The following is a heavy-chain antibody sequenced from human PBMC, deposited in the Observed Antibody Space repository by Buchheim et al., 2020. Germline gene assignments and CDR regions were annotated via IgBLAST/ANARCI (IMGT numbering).Heavy chain of an antibody. Sequence: QLQLQESGPGLVKPSETLSLTCTVSGGSISSSSYYWGWIRQPPGEGLEWIGSIYYSGSTYYNPSLMSRVTISVDTSKNQFSLKLSAVTAADTAVYYCAREWVRGTFDYWGQGTL. V-gene: IGHV4-39*07. CDR1: GGSISSSSYY. J-gene: IGHJ4*02. D-gene: IGHD1-1*01. CDR3: AREWVRGTFDY. CDR2: IYYSGST.